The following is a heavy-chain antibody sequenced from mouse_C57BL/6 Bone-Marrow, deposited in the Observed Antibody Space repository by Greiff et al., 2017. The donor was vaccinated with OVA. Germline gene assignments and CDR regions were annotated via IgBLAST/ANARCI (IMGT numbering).Heavy chain of an antibody. CDR2: ISTGGGSN. D-gene: IGHD1-1*01. CDR1: GFTFSDYY. V-gene: IGHV5-12*01. CDR3: ARHDYYDSSYGYWYFDV. J-gene: IGHJ1*03. Sequence: EVKLLESGGGLVQPGGSLKLSCAASGFTFSDYYMYWVRQTPEKRLEWVAFISTGGGSNYYQDTVKGRFTISRAQAKNTLYLQMSLLKSEDTAMYYCARHDYYDSSYGYWYFDVWGTGTTVTVSS.